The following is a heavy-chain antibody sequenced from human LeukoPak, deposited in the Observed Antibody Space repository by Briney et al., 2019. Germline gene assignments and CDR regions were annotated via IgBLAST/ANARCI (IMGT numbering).Heavy chain of an antibody. V-gene: IGHV1-69*05. CDR3: ARRNGYSSSWYLYYMDV. Sequence: VASVKVSCKASGGTFSSYAISWVRQAPGQGLEWMGGIIPIFGTANYAQKFQGRVTITRNTSISTAYMELSSLRSEDTAVYYCARRNGYSSSWYLYYMDVWGKGTTVTVSS. CDR2: IIPIFGTA. J-gene: IGHJ6*03. CDR1: GGTFSSYA. D-gene: IGHD6-13*01.